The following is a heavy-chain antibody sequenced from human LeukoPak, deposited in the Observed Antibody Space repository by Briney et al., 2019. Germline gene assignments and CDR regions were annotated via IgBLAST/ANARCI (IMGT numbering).Heavy chain of an antibody. D-gene: IGHD6-19*01. CDR1: GFTVSSNY. J-gene: IGHJ4*02. V-gene: IGHV3-53*01. Sequence: GGSLRLSCAASGFTVSSNYMSWVRQAPGKGLEWVSVIYSGGSTYYADSVKGRFTISRDNSKNTLYLQMNSLRAEDTAVYYCARPHSSGWYYFDYWGQGTLVTVSS. CDR2: IYSGGST. CDR3: ARPHSSGWYYFDY.